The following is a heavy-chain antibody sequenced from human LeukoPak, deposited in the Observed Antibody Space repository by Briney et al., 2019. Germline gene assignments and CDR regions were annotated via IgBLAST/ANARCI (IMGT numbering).Heavy chain of an antibody. CDR2: ISSGGVYD. CDR1: GFTFSSYA. Sequence: PGRSLRLSCAASGFTFSSYAMHWVRQAPGKGLEWVSIISSGGVYDYYADSVKGRFTISRDNSKNTLYLQLNSLTTEDTAVYYCARDSTYYYDSGSSGPHYFDSWGQGTLVTVSS. V-gene: IGHV3-30*01. J-gene: IGHJ4*02. CDR3: ARDSTYYYDSGSSGPHYFDS. D-gene: IGHD3-10*01.